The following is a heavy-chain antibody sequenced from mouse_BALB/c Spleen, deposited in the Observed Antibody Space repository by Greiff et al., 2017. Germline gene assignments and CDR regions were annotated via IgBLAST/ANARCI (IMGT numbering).Heavy chain of an antibody. CDR1: GFAFSSYD. D-gene: IGHD4-1*01. Sequence: EVKLVESGGGLVKPGGSLKLSCAASGFAFSSYDMSWVRQTPEERLEWVAYISSGGGSTYYPDTVKGRFTISRDNAKNTLYLQRSSLKSEDTAMYCCARQGNWAFAYWGQGTLVTVSA. V-gene: IGHV5-12-1*01. CDR3: ARQGNWAFAY. J-gene: IGHJ3*01. CDR2: ISSGGGST.